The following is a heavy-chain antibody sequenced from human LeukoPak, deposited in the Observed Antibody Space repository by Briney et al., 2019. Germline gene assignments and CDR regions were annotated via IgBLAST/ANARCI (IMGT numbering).Heavy chain of an antibody. CDR3: ASGDVTVTNNFDY. D-gene: IGHD4-17*01. V-gene: IGHV1-8*02. J-gene: IGHJ4*02. CDR2: INPNSGYT. CDR1: GYTFTGYY. Sequence: ASVKVSCKASGYTFTGYYMHWVRQAPGQGLEWMGWINPNSGYTGYAQNFQGRVTMSRDTSINTAYMELSSLRSEDTAVYYCASGDVTVTNNFDYWGQGTLVTVSS.